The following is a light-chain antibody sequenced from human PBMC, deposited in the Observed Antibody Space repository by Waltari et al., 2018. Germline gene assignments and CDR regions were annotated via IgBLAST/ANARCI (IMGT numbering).Light chain of an antibody. CDR1: QSLVSIDGSTY. CDR3: MQGIHWPPT. CDR2: KVF. Sequence: DVVMTQSPLSLPVTLVQPASLFCKSSQSLVSIDGSTYLNWVQQRPGQSPRRLIYKVFKRHSGVPDRFSGSWSGTHFTLTISRVEAEDVGVYYCMQGIHWPPTFGQGTKVEIK. J-gene: IGKJ1*01. V-gene: IGKV2-30*01.